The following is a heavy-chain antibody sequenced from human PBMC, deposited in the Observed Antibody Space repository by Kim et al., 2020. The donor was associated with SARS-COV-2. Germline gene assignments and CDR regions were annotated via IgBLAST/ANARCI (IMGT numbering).Heavy chain of an antibody. V-gene: IGHV3-30*14. CDR3: ARPGVVGPTYWFDP. J-gene: IGHJ5*02. Sequence: GGSLRLSCAASGFTFSAYAMLWVRQAPGEGPEWVAVISSDGTYKFYADSVKGRFTISRDSSKNTLYLQMNSLRAEDTAVYYCARPGVVGPTYWFDPWGQGTLVTVSS. CDR1: GFTFSAYA. D-gene: IGHD1-26*01. CDR2: ISSDGTYK.